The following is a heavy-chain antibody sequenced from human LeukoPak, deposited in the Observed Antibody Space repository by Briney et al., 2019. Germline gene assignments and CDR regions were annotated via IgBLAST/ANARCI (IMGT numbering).Heavy chain of an antibody. CDR2: IKQDGSEK. J-gene: IGHJ4*02. CDR3: ARDRYGSGSYCSDY. V-gene: IGHV3-7*01. D-gene: IGHD3-10*01. Sequence: GGSLRLSCAASGFTVSSYWMSWVRQAPGKGLEWVANIKQDGSEKYYVDSVKGRFTISRDNAKNSLYLQMNSLRAEDTAVYYCARDRYGSGSYCSDYWGQGTLVTVSS. CDR1: GFTVSSYW.